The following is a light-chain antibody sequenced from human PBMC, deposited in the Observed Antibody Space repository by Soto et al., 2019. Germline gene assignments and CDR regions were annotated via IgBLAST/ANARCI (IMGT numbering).Light chain of an antibody. CDR1: SSNIGSNN. J-gene: IGLJ2*01. V-gene: IGLV1-44*01. CDR3: AAWDDSLNGVV. Sequence: QSVLTQAPSASGTPGQRVTISCSGGSSNIGSNNVNWYQQLPGTAPKLLIYSNNHRPSGVPDRFSGSKSGTSASLAISGLQSEDEADYYCAAWDDSLNGVVFGGGTKLTVL. CDR2: SNN.